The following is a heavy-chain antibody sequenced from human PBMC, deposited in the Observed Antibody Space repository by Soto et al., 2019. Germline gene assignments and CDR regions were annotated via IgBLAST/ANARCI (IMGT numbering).Heavy chain of an antibody. CDR3: AKSGVVVVAANRFDY. CDR2: ISYDGSNK. V-gene: IGHV3-30*18. D-gene: IGHD2-15*01. Sequence: GGSLRLSCAASGFTFSSYGMHWVRQAPGKGLEWVAVISYDGSNKYYADSVKGRFTISRDNSKNTLYLQMNSLRAEDTAVYYCAKSGVVVVAANRFDYWGQGTLVTVSS. J-gene: IGHJ4*02. CDR1: GFTFSSYG.